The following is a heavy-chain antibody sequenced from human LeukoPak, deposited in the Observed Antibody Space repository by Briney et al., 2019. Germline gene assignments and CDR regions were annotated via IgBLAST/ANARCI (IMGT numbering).Heavy chain of an antibody. V-gene: IGHV3-74*01. J-gene: IGHJ4*02. D-gene: IGHD3-10*01. CDR3: ARGLVGSPGIDY. CDR2: ITPGARGT. CDR1: GFTFSDYW. Sequence: PGGSLRLSWVGAGFTFSDYWMHGVRPAPGKGLVWVSHITPGARGTRYADSVKGRFTISRDNAKNTLYLQMNSLKSEDTGWHYCARGLVGSPGIDYWGPGTLVTVSS.